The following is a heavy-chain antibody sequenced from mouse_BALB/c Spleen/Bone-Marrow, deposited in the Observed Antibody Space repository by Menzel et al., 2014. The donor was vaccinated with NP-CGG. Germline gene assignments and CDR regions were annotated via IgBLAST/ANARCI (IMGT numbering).Heavy chain of an antibody. D-gene: IGHD2-10*02. J-gene: IGHJ2*01. Sequence: EVKLQESGAELVKPGASVKLSCTASGFNIKDTYMHWVKQRPEQGLEWIGRIVPANGNTKYDPKFQGKATITADTSSNTAYXXLTSLTSEDTAVYYCVKYLYGNYFDYWGQGTTLTVSS. CDR1: GFNIKDTY. V-gene: IGHV14-3*02. CDR2: IVPANGNT. CDR3: VKYLYGNYFDY.